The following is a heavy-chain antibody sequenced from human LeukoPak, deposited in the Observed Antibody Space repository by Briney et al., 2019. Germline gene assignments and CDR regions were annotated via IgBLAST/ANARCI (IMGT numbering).Heavy chain of an antibody. CDR3: ARGEYSGSYYYSDY. V-gene: IGHV4-59*01. CDR2: IYYSGST. J-gene: IGHJ4*02. Sequence: SETLSLTCTVSGGSISNYYWRWIRQPPGKGLEWIGYIYYSGSTNYNPSLKSRVTISVDTSKNQFSLKLSSVTAADTAVYYCARGEYSGSYYYSDYWGQGTLVTVSS. D-gene: IGHD1-26*01. CDR1: GGSISNYY.